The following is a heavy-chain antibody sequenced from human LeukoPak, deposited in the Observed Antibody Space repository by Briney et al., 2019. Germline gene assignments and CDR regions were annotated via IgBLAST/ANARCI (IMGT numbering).Heavy chain of an antibody. J-gene: IGHJ4*02. CDR3: ARGGTRPDYYFDY. CDR2: IYYSGST. Sequence: SETLSLTCIVSGGSISNYYWSWIRQPPGKGLEWIGYIYYSGSTNYNPSLKSRVAISVDTSKNQFSLKLSSVTAADTAVYYCARGGTRPDYYFDYWGQGTLLTVSS. D-gene: IGHD2-2*01. V-gene: IGHV4-59*01. CDR1: GGSISNYY.